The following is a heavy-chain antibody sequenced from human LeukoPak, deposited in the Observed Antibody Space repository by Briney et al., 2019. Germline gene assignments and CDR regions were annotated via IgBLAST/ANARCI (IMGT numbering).Heavy chain of an antibody. J-gene: IGHJ4*02. CDR1: GFTFSSYW. Sequence: GGSLRLSCAASGFTFSSYWMHWVRQAPGKGLVWVSRINTDGSSTSYADSVKGRFTISRDNAKNTLYLQMNSLRAEDTAVYYCAREEGYYDFWSGYLGYFDYWGQGTLVTVSS. CDR2: INTDGSST. D-gene: IGHD3-3*01. V-gene: IGHV3-74*01. CDR3: AREEGYYDFWSGYLGYFDY.